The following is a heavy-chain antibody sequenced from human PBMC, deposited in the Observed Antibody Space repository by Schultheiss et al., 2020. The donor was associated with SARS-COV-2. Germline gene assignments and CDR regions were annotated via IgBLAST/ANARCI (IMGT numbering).Heavy chain of an antibody. J-gene: IGHJ5*02. V-gene: IGHV4-30-4*01. CDR1: GDSINSGDYY. D-gene: IGHD1-26*01. CDR3: ASLRPHHMYSSSLFGGWFDP. Sequence: SETLSLTCTVSGDSINSGDYYWTWIRQPPGKGLEWIGYIYHSGSTDYNPSLKSRISMSVDTSKRHFSLKVSSVTAADTAVYYCASLRPHHMYSSSLFGGWFDPWGQGTLVTVSS. CDR2: IYHSGST.